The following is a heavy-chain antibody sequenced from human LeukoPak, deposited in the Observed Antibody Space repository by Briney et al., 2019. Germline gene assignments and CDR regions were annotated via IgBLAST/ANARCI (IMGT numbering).Heavy chain of an antibody. CDR3: ARRSYTGAEFDY. Sequence: SETLSLTCTVSGGSISRYYWSWIRQPPGKGLEWIGYIYTSGSTNYNPSLKSRVTISVDTSKNQFSLKLSSVTAADTAVYYCARRSYTGAEFDYWGQGTLVTVSS. V-gene: IGHV4-4*09. D-gene: IGHD1-26*01. CDR1: GGSISRYY. J-gene: IGHJ4*02. CDR2: IYTSGST.